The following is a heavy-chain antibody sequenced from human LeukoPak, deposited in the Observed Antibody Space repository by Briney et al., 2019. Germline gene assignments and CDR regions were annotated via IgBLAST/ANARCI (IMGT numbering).Heavy chain of an antibody. CDR1: GYTFTGYY. CDR2: INPNSGGT. D-gene: IGHD6-6*01. CDR3: ARDSGSTYSSSSGDAFDI. V-gene: IGHV1-2*02. Sequence: VASVKVSCKASGYTFTGYYMHWVRQAPGQGLEWMGWINPNSGGTNYAQKFQGRVTMTRDTSISTAYMELSRLRSDDTAVYYCARDSGSTYSSSSGDAFDIWGQGTMVTVSS. J-gene: IGHJ3*02.